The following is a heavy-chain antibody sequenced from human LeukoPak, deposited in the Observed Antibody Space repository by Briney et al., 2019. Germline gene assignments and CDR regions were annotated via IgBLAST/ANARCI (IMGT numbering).Heavy chain of an antibody. CDR2: ISDTGNT. Sequence: GGSLRLSCAASGFTLSSYAMSWVRQAPGKGLEWVSAISDTGNTYHADSVKGRFTISRDSSKNTLFLQMNRLRPEDTAVYYCVKQWLLLDRIHWGQGTLVTVSS. J-gene: IGHJ4*02. V-gene: IGHV3-23*01. CDR1: GFTLSSYA. CDR3: VKQWLLLDRIH. D-gene: IGHD5-12*01.